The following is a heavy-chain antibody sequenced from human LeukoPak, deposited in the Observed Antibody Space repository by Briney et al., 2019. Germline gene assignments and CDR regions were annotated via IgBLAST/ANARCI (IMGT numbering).Heavy chain of an antibody. CDR3: ARGLNDSWTGENY. V-gene: IGHV4-39*07. Sequence: SETLSLTCTVSGGSISSSSYSWGWIRQPPGKGLEWIGSIYYSGSTYYNPSLKSRVTISLDTSKSQFSLKVRYVTAADTAVYYCARGLNDSWTGENYWGQGTLVTVSS. CDR2: IYYSGST. D-gene: IGHD3-3*01. J-gene: IGHJ4*02. CDR1: GGSISSSSYS.